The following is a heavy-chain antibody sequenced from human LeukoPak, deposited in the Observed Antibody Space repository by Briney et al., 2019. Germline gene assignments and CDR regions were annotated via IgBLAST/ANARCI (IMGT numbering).Heavy chain of an antibody. Sequence: GASVKVSCKASGGTFSSYAISWVRQAPGQGLEWMGGIIPIFGTANYAQKFQGRVTITADESTSTAYMELSSLRSEDTAVYYCARGSYSSGWYPIFRFDYWGQGTLVTVSS. D-gene: IGHD6-19*01. J-gene: IGHJ4*02. CDR2: IIPIFGTA. CDR3: ARGSYSSGWYPIFRFDY. V-gene: IGHV1-69*13. CDR1: GGTFSSYA.